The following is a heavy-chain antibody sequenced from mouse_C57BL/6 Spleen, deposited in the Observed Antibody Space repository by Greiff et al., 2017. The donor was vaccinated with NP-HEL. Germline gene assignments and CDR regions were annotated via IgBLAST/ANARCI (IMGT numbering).Heavy chain of an antibody. V-gene: IGHV1-69*01. D-gene: IGHD2-4*01. Sequence: VQLQQSGAELVMPGASVKLSCKASGYTFTSYWMHWVKQRPGQGLEWIGEIDPSDSYTNYNQKFKGKSTLTVDKSSSTAYMQLSSLTSEDSAVYYCARKNYYDYDVGYFDVWGTGTTVTVSS. CDR1: GYTFTSYW. J-gene: IGHJ1*03. CDR2: IDPSDSYT. CDR3: ARKNYYDYDVGYFDV.